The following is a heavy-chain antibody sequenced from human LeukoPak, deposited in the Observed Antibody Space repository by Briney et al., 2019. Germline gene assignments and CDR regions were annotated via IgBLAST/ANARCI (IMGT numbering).Heavy chain of an antibody. CDR1: GYSFTSYW. Sequence: GEPLQTSSESSGYSFTSYWIAWVRPMRGKGLEWLGVIYSGSCDTSYSPSFQGQVTISADKSISTAYMHWSSLKTSDTAMYYCARQLGATSPTWFDSWGQGTLVTVSS. J-gene: IGHJ5*01. CDR3: ARQLGATSPTWFDS. V-gene: IGHV5-51*01. D-gene: IGHD1-26*01. CDR2: IYSGSCDT.